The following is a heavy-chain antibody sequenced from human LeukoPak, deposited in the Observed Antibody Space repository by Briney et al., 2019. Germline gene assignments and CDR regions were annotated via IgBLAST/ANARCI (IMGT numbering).Heavy chain of an antibody. CDR1: GGTFSSYA. V-gene: IGHV1-69*04. J-gene: IGHJ4*02. CDR2: IIPILGMA. D-gene: IGHD3-22*01. CDR3: AGSTYYYDSSGYALDY. Sequence: SVKVSCKASGGTFSSYAISWVRQAPGQGLEWMGRIIPILGMANYAQKFQGRVTITADKSTSTAYMELSSLRSEDTAVYYCAGSTYYYDSSGYALDYWGQGTLVTVSS.